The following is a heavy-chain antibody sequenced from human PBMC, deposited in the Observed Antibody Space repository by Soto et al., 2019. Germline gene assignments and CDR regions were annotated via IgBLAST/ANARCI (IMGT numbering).Heavy chain of an antibody. J-gene: IGHJ4*02. V-gene: IGHV1-69*08. Sequence: QVQLVQSGAEVKKPGSSVKVSCKASGGTFSSYTISWVRQAPGQGLEWMGRIIPILGIANYAQKFQGRVTITAAKSTSTAYMELSSLRSEDTAVYYCAREHRGLLGYCSSTSCSRTGEWGQGTLVTVSS. CDR2: IIPILGIA. CDR1: GGTFSSYT. D-gene: IGHD2-2*01. CDR3: AREHRGLLGYCSSTSCSRTGE.